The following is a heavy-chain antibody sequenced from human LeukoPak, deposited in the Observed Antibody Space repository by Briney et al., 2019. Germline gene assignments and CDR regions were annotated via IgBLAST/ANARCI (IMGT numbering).Heavy chain of an antibody. CDR1: GFTFSSYW. CDR3: ARDPYTIAALLDY. J-gene: IGHJ4*02. Sequence: QSGGSLRLSCAASGFTFSSYWMSWVRQAPGKGLEWVANIKQDGSEKYYVDSVKGRFTISRDNAKNSLYLQMNSLRAEDTAVYYCARDPYTIAALLDYWGQGTLVTVSS. D-gene: IGHD6-6*01. V-gene: IGHV3-7*01. CDR2: IKQDGSEK.